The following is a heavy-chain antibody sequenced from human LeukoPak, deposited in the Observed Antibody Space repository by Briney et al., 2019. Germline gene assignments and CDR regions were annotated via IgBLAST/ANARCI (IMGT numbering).Heavy chain of an antibody. V-gene: IGHV3-30-3*01. CDR3: ARVSSTFY. CDR1: GFTFSSYA. CDR2: ISYDGSNK. Sequence: PGRSLRLSCAASGFTFSSYAMHWVRQAPGKGLEWVAVISYDGSNKYYADSVKGRFTISRDNSKNTLYLQMNSLRAEDTAVYYCARVSSTFYWGQGTLFTVSS. J-gene: IGHJ4*02. D-gene: IGHD6-6*01.